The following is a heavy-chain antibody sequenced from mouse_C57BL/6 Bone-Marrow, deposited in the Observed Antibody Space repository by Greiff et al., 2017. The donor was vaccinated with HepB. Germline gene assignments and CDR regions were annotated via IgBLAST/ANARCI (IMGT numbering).Heavy chain of an antibody. V-gene: IGHV5-6*01. D-gene: IGHD1-1*01. Sequence: EVHLVESGGDLVKPGGSLKLSCAASGFTFSSYGMSWVRQTPDKRLEWVATISSGGSYTYYPDSVKGRFTISRDNAKNTLYLQMSSLKSEDTAMYYCARRGTTVVATSPSYWYFDVWGTGTTVTVSS. CDR2: ISSGGSYT. CDR1: GFTFSSYG. CDR3: ARRGTTVVATSPSYWYFDV. J-gene: IGHJ1*03.